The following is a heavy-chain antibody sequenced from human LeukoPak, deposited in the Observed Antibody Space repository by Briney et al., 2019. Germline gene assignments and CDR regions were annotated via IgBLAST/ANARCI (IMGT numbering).Heavy chain of an antibody. CDR2: IYSGGST. Sequence: GGSLRLSCAASGFTVSSNYMSWVRQAPGKGLEWVSVIYSGGSTYYADSVKGRFTISRDNSKNTLYLQMNSLRAEDTAVYYCARVMSSSWADYYGMDVWGQGTTVNVSS. CDR1: GFTVSSNY. V-gene: IGHV3-66*01. D-gene: IGHD6-13*01. CDR3: ARVMSSSWADYYGMDV. J-gene: IGHJ6*02.